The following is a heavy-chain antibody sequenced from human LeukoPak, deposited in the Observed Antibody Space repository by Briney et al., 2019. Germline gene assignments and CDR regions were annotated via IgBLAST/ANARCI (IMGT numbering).Heavy chain of an antibody. CDR3: AKDADYDILTGYSYYFDY. D-gene: IGHD3-9*01. J-gene: IGHJ4*02. Sequence: GGTLRLSCAASGFTFNIFGMSWVRQAPGKGLEWVSSISGTYSSTYYADSVKGRFTISRDNSKNTLYLQMNSLRAEDTAVYYCAKDADYDILTGYSYYFDYWGQGTLATVSS. CDR1: GFTFNIFG. V-gene: IGHV3-23*01. CDR2: ISGTYSST.